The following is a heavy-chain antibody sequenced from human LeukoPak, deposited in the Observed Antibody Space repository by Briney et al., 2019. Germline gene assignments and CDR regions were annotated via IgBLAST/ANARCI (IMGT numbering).Heavy chain of an antibody. CDR3: TREGAYNSGTYGAGDY. CDR2: LSTDGNST. Sequence: GGSLRLSCTTSGFNFSNYWMHWVRQAPGKGLVWVSRLSTDGNSTIYADSVKGRFIISRDNAKSTLYLQMNSLRADDTGVYYCTREGAYNSGTYGAGDYWGQGTLVTVSS. V-gene: IGHV3-74*01. D-gene: IGHD3-10*01. J-gene: IGHJ4*02. CDR1: GFNFSNYW.